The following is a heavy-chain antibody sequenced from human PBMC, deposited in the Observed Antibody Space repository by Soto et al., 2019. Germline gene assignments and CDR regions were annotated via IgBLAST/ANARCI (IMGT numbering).Heavy chain of an antibody. CDR1: GGSISSGGYY. D-gene: IGHD6-6*01. CDR2: IYYSGST. CDR3: ARELSPPIAARLPYYFDY. Sequence: SETLSLTCTVSGGSISSGGYYWSWIRQHPGKGLEWIGYIYYSGSTYYNPSLKSRVTISVDTSKNQFSLKLSSVTAADTAVYYCARELSPPIAARLPYYFDYWGQGTLVTVSS. J-gene: IGHJ4*02. V-gene: IGHV4-31*03.